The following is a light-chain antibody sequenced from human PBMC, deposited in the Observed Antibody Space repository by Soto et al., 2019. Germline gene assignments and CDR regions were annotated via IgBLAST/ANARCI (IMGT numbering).Light chain of an antibody. V-gene: IGKV1-39*01. CDR2: AAS. CDR1: QSISSD. CDR3: QQSYTARPT. Sequence: DIQMTQSPSSLSASVGDRVTITCRASQSISSDVNWYQQKPGKAPKLLIYAASSLQRGVPSRFSGSGSGTDFTLTINSLQPEDFATYYCQQSYTARPTFGGGTKVEIK. J-gene: IGKJ4*01.